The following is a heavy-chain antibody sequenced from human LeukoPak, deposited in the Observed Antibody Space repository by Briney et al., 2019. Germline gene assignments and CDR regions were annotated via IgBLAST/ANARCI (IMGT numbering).Heavy chain of an antibody. V-gene: IGHV3-20*04. CDR3: ARVSVTAASYYFDY. CDR1: GFTFADYG. J-gene: IGHJ4*02. D-gene: IGHD2-2*01. Sequence: PGGSLRLSCAASGFTFADYGMSWVRQAPGKGLEWVSGINWNGGSTGYADSVKGRFTISRDNAKNSMYLQMNSLRAEDTALYYCARVSVTAASYYFDYWGQGTLVTVSS. CDR2: INWNGGST.